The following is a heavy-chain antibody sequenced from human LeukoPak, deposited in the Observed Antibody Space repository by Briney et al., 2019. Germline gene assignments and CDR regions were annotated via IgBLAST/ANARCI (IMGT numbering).Heavy chain of an antibody. Sequence: SETLSLTCTVSGGSISSSSYYWSWIRQPPGKGLEWIGYIYYSGSTNYNPSLKSRVTISVGTSKNQFSLKLSSVTAADTAVYYCAREGSSWHDYFDYWGQGTLVTVSS. CDR1: GGSISSSSYY. J-gene: IGHJ4*02. D-gene: IGHD6-13*01. CDR3: AREGSSWHDYFDY. CDR2: IYYSGST. V-gene: IGHV4-61*01.